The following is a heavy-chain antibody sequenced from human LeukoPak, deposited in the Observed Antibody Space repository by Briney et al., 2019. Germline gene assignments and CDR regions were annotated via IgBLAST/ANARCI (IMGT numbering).Heavy chain of an antibody. J-gene: IGHJ5*02. CDR3: ARDPHIVVVTAIPTGFDP. Sequence: SETLSLTCTVSGGSISSSSYYWGWIRQPPGRGLEWIGSIYYSGSTYYNPSLKSRVTISVDTSKNQFSLKLSSVTAADTAVYYCARDPHIVVVTAIPTGFDPWGQGTLVTVSS. V-gene: IGHV4-39*07. CDR1: GGSISSSSYY. D-gene: IGHD2-21*02. CDR2: IYYSGST.